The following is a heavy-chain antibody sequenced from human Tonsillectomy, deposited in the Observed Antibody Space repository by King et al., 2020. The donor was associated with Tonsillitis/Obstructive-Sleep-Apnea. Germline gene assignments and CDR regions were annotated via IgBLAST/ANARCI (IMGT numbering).Heavy chain of an antibody. CDR1: DDSFSDYS. CDR3: ARESPYDMTSNYYLVFDY. D-gene: IGHD3-22*01. V-gene: IGHV4-4*07. J-gene: IGHJ4*02. CDR2: IDPSGTT. Sequence: QLQESGPGLVKPSETLSLTCSVSDDSFSDYSWSWIRPPAGKGLEWIGHIDPSGTTNYNPSLRSRVTMSVDTSRSQFSLRLTSVTAADTAVYYCARESPYDMTSNYYLVFDYWGQGTLVTVSS.